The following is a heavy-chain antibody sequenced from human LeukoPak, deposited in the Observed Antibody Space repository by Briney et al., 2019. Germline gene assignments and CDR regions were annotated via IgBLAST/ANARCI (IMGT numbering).Heavy chain of an antibody. J-gene: IGHJ5*02. CDR3: ARVVRSSSWRFDP. CDR1: GYTFTGYY. D-gene: IGHD6-13*01. V-gene: IGHV1-69*04. CDR2: IIPILGIA. Sequence: ASVKVSCKASGYTFTGYYMHWVRQAPGQGLEWMGRIIPILGIANYAQKFQGRVTITADKSTSTAYMELSSLRSEDTAVYYCARVVRSSSWRFDPWGQGTLVTVSS.